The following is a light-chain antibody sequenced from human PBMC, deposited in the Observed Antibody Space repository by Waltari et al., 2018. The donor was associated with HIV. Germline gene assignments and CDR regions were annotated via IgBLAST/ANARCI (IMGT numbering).Light chain of an antibody. J-gene: IGLJ3*02. V-gene: IGLV1-40*01. CDR1: RSNIGAGYH. CDR3: QSYDSSLSGSWV. Sequence: QSVLTQPPSVSGAPGQRVTISCTGSRSNIGAGYHVHWYQQLPGTAPKLLIYGNSNRPSGVPDRFSGSKSGTSASLAITGLQAEDEADYYCQSYDSSLSGSWVFGGGTKLTVL. CDR2: GNS.